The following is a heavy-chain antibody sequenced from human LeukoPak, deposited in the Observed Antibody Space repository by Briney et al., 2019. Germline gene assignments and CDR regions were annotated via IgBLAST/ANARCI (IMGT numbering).Heavy chain of an antibody. CDR3: ASRYSSSWYLPHYYYYMDV. CDR1: GGTFSSYA. CDR2: IIPIFGTA. V-gene: IGHV1-69*05. Sequence: SVTVSCKASGGTFSSYAISWVRQAPGQGLEWMGGIIPIFGTANYAQKFQGRVTITTDESTSTAYMELSSLRSEDTAVYYCASRYSSSWYLPHYYYYMDVWGKGTTVTVSS. D-gene: IGHD6-13*01. J-gene: IGHJ6*03.